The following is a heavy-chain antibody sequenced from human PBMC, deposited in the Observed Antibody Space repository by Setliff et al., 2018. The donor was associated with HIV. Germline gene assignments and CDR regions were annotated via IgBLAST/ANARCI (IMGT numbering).Heavy chain of an antibody. CDR3: AKHDSSGCYHH. CDR1: GFTFSRYA. Sequence: LRLSCAASGFTFSRYAMSWVRQAPGKGLEWVSAIDGSGGNTFYADSVKGRFTISRDNSKNTLYLQMNSLRADDTAVYYCAKHDSSGCYHHWGQGTLVTVSS. D-gene: IGHD3-22*01. V-gene: IGHV3-23*01. J-gene: IGHJ4*02. CDR2: IDGSGGNT.